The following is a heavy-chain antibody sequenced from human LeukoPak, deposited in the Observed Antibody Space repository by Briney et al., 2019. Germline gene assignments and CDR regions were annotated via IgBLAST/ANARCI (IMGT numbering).Heavy chain of an antibody. CDR1: GDSVSSNSAA. CDR3: AKAAGKNWFDP. Sequence: SQTLSLTCAISGDSVSSNSAARNWIRHSPSRGLEWLGRTYYRSKWYNEYAGSVKSRITIDPDTSKNQFSLLLNSVTPEDTAVYYCAKAAGKNWFDPWGQGTLVTVSS. J-gene: IGHJ5*02. V-gene: IGHV6-1*01. CDR2: TYYRSKWYN. D-gene: IGHD4-23*01.